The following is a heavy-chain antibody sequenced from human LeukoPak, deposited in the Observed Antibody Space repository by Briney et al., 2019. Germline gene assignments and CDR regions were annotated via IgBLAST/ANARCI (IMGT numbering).Heavy chain of an antibody. CDR1: GGSISSYY. Sequence: SETLSLTCTVSGGSISSYYWSWIRQPPGKGLEWIGYIYYSGSTNYNPSLKNRVTISVDTSKNQFSLKLSSVTAADTAVYYCASGYSYGYFDYWGQGTLVTVSS. D-gene: IGHD5-18*01. CDR2: IYYSGST. CDR3: ASGYSYGYFDY. J-gene: IGHJ4*02. V-gene: IGHV4-59*08.